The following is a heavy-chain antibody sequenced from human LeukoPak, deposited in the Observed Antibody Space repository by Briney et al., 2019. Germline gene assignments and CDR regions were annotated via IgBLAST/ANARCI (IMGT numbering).Heavy chain of an antibody. CDR3: ARRGPVGCSSTSCFAGPVDS. J-gene: IGHJ5*02. V-gene: IGHV3-21*01. CDR1: EFTFSSYS. D-gene: IGHD2-2*01. Sequence: GSLRLSCAASEFTFSSYSMNWVRQAPGKGLEWVSSISGSSSYIYYADSVKGRFTISRDNAKNSLYLEMNSLRAEDTAVYYCARRGPVGCSSTSCFAGPVDSWGQGTLVTVSS. CDR2: ISGSSSYI.